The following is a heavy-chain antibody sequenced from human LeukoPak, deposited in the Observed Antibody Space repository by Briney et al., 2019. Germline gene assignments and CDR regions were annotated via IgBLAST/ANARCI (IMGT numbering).Heavy chain of an antibody. J-gene: IGHJ4*02. CDR3: ARLGDIVIVPVGTGLAAAGPFDY. Sequence: GGSLRLSCAASGFTFSTYWMSWVRQAPGKGLEWVANIKQDGSEKYYVDSVKGRFTISRDNAKNSLYLQMNSLRAEDTAVYYCARLGDIVIVPVGTGLAAAGPFDYWGQGTLVTVSS. CDR1: GFTFSTYW. D-gene: IGHD2-2*01. V-gene: IGHV3-7*01. CDR2: IKQDGSEK.